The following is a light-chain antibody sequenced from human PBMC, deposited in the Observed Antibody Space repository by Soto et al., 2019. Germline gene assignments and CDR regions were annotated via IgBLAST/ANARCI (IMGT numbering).Light chain of an antibody. CDR3: QQYGSSPTT. J-gene: IGKJ1*01. CDR2: GAS. Sequence: EIVLTQSPGTLSLSPGERATLSCRASQSVSSSYLAWYQQKPGQAPVPLICGASSRATGIPDRFSGSGSGTDFTLTISRLEPEDFAVYYCQQYGSSPTTFGQGTKVDIK. CDR1: QSVSSSY. V-gene: IGKV3-20*01.